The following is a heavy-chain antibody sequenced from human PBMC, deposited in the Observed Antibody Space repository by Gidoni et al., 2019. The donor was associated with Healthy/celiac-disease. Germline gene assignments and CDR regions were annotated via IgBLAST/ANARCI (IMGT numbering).Heavy chain of an antibody. D-gene: IGHD3-16*02. Sequence: EVQLVESGGGLVQPGGSLRLSCAASGFTFISYCMHWVRQAPGKGLVWVSRLNSYGSSTSYADSVKGRFTISRDNAKNTLYLQMNSLRAEDTAVYYCARVGGYKGDYVWVSYPHYFDYWGQGTLVTVSS. CDR1: GFTFISYC. CDR2: LNSYGSST. CDR3: ARVGGYKGDYVWVSYPHYFDY. J-gene: IGHJ4*02. V-gene: IGHV3-74*01.